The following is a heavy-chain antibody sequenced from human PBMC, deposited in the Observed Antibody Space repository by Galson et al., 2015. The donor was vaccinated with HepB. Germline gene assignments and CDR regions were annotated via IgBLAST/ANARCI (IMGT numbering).Heavy chain of an antibody. CDR2: INTNTGNP. CDR1: GYTFTSYA. V-gene: IGHV7-4-1*02. CDR3: AKDLLVAAAGSSYYFDY. J-gene: IGHJ4*02. D-gene: IGHD6-13*01. Sequence: SVKVSCKASGYTFTSYAMNWVRQAPGQGLEWMGWINTNTGNPTYAQGFTGRFVFSLDTSVSTAYLQISSLKAEDTAVYYCAKDLLVAAAGSSYYFDYWGQGTLVTVSS.